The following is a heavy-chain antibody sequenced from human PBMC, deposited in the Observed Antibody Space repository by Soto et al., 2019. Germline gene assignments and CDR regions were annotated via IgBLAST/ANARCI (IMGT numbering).Heavy chain of an antibody. V-gene: IGHV1-69*02. J-gene: IGHJ3*02. D-gene: IGHD2-8*01. CDR3: ASFTGYCTNGVCPHDAFDI. CDR1: VGTFNSYT. CDR2: IIPILGIA. Sequence: TSVKVSCKCSVGTFNSYTISWVRQAPGQGLEWMGRIIPILGIANYAQKFQGRVTITADKSTSTAYMELSSLRSEDTAVYYCASFTGYCTNGVCPHDAFDIWGQGTMVTVS.